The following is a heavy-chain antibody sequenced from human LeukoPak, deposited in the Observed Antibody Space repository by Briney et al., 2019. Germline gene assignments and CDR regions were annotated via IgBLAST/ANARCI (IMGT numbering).Heavy chain of an antibody. J-gene: IGHJ6*03. CDR1: GFTFRSHW. D-gene: IGHD6-13*01. V-gene: IGHV3-7*01. CDR3: ARQPAYYYMDV. CDR2: IKTDGSET. Sequence: GGSLRLSCAASGFTFRSHWMSWVRQAPGKGLEWVANIKTDGSETYYVDSMMGRFTISRDNAKNSLYLQMNSLRVGDTAVYYCARQPAYYYMDVWGKGTTVTVS.